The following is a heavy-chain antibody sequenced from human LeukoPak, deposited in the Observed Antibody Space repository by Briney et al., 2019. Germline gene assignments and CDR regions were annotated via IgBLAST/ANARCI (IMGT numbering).Heavy chain of an antibody. Sequence: PSETLSLTCTVSGVSISSSNSYWGWIRQPPGKGLEWIGSMYYRGSTYHNPSLKSRVTISVDTSKNQFSLKLSSVTAADTAVYYCATTTIRLGYWGQGTLVTVSS. CDR1: GVSISSSNSY. CDR2: MYYRGST. V-gene: IGHV4-39*07. J-gene: IGHJ4*02. CDR3: ATTTIRLGY. D-gene: IGHD1-26*01.